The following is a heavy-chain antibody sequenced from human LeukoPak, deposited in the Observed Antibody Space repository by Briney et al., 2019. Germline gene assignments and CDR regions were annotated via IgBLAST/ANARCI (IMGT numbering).Heavy chain of an antibody. CDR2: IRYDGSNK. CDR3: AKGLKYYYDTSGYFDY. Sequence: GGSLRLSCAASGFTFSAYGMHWVRQAPGKGLEWVALIRYDGSNKYYVDSVKGRFTISRDNSKNTLYLRMNNLRAEDTAVYYCAKGLKYYYDTSGYFDYWGQGTLVTVSS. D-gene: IGHD3-22*01. CDR1: GFTFSAYG. J-gene: IGHJ4*02. V-gene: IGHV3-30*02.